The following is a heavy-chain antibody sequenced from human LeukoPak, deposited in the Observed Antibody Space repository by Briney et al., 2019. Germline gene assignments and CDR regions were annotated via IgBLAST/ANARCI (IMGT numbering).Heavy chain of an antibody. D-gene: IGHD5-12*01. CDR3: ARVGLREYYFDY. CDR1: GGTFSSYA. J-gene: IGHJ4*02. Sequence: SVKVSCKASGGTFSSYAISWVRQAPGQGLEWMGGIIPIFGTANYAQKFQGRVTITADESTSTAYMELSSLRSEDTAVYYCARVGLREYYFDYWGQGTLVTVSS. CDR2: IIPIFGTA. V-gene: IGHV1-69*13.